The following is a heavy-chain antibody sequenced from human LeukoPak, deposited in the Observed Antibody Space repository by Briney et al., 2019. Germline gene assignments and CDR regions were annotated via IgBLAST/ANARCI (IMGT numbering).Heavy chain of an antibody. J-gene: IGHJ2*01. Sequence: ASVKVSCKASGYTFTGYYMHWVRQAPGQGLEWMGRINPNSGGTNYAQKFQGRVTMTRDTSFSTAYMELSRLRSDDTAVYYCARDDWGDYWYFDLWGRGTLVTVSS. CDR1: GYTFTGYY. D-gene: IGHD3-9*01. CDR2: INPNSGGT. V-gene: IGHV1-2*06. CDR3: ARDDWGDYWYFDL.